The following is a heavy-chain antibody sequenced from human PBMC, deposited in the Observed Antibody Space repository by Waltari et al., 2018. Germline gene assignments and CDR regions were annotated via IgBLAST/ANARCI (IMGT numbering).Heavy chain of an antibody. CDR3: AREKVVGATSYYYFDY. CDR1: GGNFHSYA. J-gene: IGHJ4*02. Sequence: QVQLVQSGAEVKKPGSSVKVSCKDSGGNFHSYAISWVRQAPGQGLEWMGGIIPIFGTANYAQKFQGRVTITTDESTSTAYMELSSLRSEDTAVYYCAREKVVGATSYYYFDYWGQGTLVTVSS. D-gene: IGHD1-26*01. CDR2: IIPIFGTA. V-gene: IGHV1-69*05.